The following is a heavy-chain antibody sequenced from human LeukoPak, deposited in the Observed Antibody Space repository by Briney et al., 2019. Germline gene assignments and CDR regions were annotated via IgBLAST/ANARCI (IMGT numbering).Heavy chain of an antibody. CDR3: ANVEGATSL. V-gene: IGHV3-30*18. CDR2: ISHDGSNK. D-gene: IGHD1-26*01. Sequence: GGSLRLSCAASGFTFSSYGMHWVRQAPGKGLEWVAVISHDGSNKYYADSVKGRFTISRDNSKNTLYLQMNSLRAEDTAVYYCANVEGATSLGGQGTLVTVSS. J-gene: IGHJ4*02. CDR1: GFTFSSYG.